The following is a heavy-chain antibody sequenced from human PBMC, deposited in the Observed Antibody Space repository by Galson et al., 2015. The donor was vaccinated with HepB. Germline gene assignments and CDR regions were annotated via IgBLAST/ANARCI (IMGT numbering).Heavy chain of an antibody. J-gene: IGHJ3*02. Sequence: SLRLSCAASGFTFGDYAMSWFRQAPGKGLEWVGFIRSKAYGGTTEYAASVKGRFTISRDDSKSIAYLQMNSLKTEDTAVYYCTRAPVVVAATPRAFDIWGQGTMVTVSS. CDR2: IRSKAYGGTT. D-gene: IGHD2-15*01. V-gene: IGHV3-49*03. CDR3: TRAPVVVAATPRAFDI. CDR1: GFTFGDYA.